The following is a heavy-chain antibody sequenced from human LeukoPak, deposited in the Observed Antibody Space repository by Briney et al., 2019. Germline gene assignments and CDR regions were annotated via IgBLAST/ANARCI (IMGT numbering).Heavy chain of an antibody. J-gene: IGHJ4*02. CDR2: INHSGST. D-gene: IGHD2/OR15-2a*01. Sequence: SETLSLTCAVYGGSFSGYYWSWIRQPPGKGLEWIGEINHSGSTNYDPSLKSRVTISVDTSKNQFSLKLSSVTAADTAVYYCARVNTWTRPFDYWGQGTLVTVSS. CDR3: ARVNTWTRPFDY. V-gene: IGHV4-34*01. CDR1: GGSFSGYY.